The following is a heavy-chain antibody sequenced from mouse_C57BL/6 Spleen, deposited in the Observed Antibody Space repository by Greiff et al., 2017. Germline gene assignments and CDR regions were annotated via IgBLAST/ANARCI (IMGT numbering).Heavy chain of an antibody. CDR2: INPYNGGT. CDR3: ARYYYGSTSYFDY. J-gene: IGHJ2*01. CDR1: GYTFTDYY. V-gene: IGHV1-19*01. Sequence: EVQLQQSGPVLVKPGASVKMSCKASGYTFTDYYMNWVKQSHGKSLEWIGVINPYNGGTSYNQKFKGKATLTVDKSSSTAYMELNSLTSEDSAVYYCARYYYGSTSYFDYWGQGTTLTVSS. D-gene: IGHD1-1*01.